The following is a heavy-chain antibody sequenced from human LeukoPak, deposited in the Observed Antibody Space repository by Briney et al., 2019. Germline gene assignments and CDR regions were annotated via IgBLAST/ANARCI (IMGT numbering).Heavy chain of an antibody. CDR2: ITGSGGST. CDR1: GFTFSNYA. D-gene: IGHD6-19*01. CDR3: ARVAGSIDY. V-gene: IGHV3-23*01. J-gene: IGHJ4*02. Sequence: TGGSLRLSCAASGFTFSNYAMSWVRQAPGKGLEWVSGITGSGGSTNYADSVKGRFTISRDSSKNTLYLQMNSLRVEDTAVYYCARVAGSIDYWGQGTLVTVSS.